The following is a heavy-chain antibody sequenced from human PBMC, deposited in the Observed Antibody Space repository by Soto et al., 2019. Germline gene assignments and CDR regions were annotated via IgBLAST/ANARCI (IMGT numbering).Heavy chain of an antibody. J-gene: IGHJ5*02. CDR3: ARSYGSGNYYGVPSNWFDP. Sequence: DLEWIGYIYHSGSTYYNPSLESRVTISLDSSKNHFSLKLSSVTAADTAVYYCARSYGSGNYYGVPSNWFDPWGQGILVTVSS. D-gene: IGHD3-10*01. V-gene: IGHV4-31*02. CDR2: IYHSGST.